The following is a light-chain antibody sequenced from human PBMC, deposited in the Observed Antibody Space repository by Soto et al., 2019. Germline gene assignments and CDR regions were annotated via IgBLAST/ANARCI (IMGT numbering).Light chain of an antibody. CDR2: DAS. V-gene: IGKV3-11*01. CDR1: QSISSY. J-gene: IGKJ4*01. Sequence: EIVLTQSPATLSLSPGERATLSCRASQSISSYLCWYQQKPGQAPRLLIYDASNRAAGIPARFSGSGSGTDFTLTISSLEPEDFAVYYCQQRSKLPLTFGGGTKVEIK. CDR3: QQRSKLPLT.